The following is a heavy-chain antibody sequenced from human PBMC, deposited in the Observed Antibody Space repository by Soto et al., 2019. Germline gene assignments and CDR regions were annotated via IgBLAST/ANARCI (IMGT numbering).Heavy chain of an antibody. CDR1: GFTFSSYG. CDR3: AKDRVYSSSSGGYYYYYYGTDV. Sequence: GGSLRLSCAASGFTFSSYGMHWVRQAPGKGLEWVAVISYDGSNKYYADSVKGRFTISRDNSKNTLYLQMNSLRAEDTAVYYCAKDRVYSSSSGGYYYYYYGTDVWGQGTTVTVS. CDR2: ISYDGSNK. J-gene: IGHJ6*02. V-gene: IGHV3-30*18. D-gene: IGHD6-6*01.